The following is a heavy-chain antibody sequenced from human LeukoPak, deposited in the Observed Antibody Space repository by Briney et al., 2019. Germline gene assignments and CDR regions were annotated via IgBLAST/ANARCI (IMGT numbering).Heavy chain of an antibody. J-gene: IGHJ4*02. V-gene: IGHV3-21*01. D-gene: IGHD5-24*01. CDR1: GFTFSSYS. Sequence: GSLILSCAASGFTFSSYSMNWVRQAPGKGLEWVSSISSSSSYIYYADSVKGRFTISRDNAKNSLYLQMNSLRAEDTAVYYCARDLSGDGYKLGDFDYWGQGTLVTVSS. CDR2: ISSSSSYI. CDR3: ARDLSGDGYKLGDFDY.